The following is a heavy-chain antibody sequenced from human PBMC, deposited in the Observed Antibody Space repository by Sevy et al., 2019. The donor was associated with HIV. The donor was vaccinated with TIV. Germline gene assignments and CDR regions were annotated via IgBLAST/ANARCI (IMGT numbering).Heavy chain of an antibody. D-gene: IGHD3-16*02. Sequence: GGSLRLSCAASGFTFSSYGMHWVRQAPGKGLEWVAVISYDGSNKYYADSVKGRFTISRDNSKNTLYLQMNSLRAEDTAVYYCAKHGLRLGELSFLDYWGQGTLVTVSS. CDR1: GFTFSSYG. V-gene: IGHV3-30*18. CDR2: ISYDGSNK. CDR3: AKHGLRLGELSFLDY. J-gene: IGHJ4*02.